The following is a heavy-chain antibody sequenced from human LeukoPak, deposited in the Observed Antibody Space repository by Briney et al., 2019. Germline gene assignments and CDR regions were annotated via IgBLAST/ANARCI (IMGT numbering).Heavy chain of an antibody. V-gene: IGHV3-7*01. CDR3: VRDGSGSVEFDY. D-gene: IGHD3-10*01. Sequence: QSGGSLRLSCAVSGFTFSGYWMNWVRQAPGKGLEWVANIKEDGSKTYYADSLKGLFTISRDNAENSLYLQMHSLRAEDTAVYYCVRDGSGSVEFDYWGQGTLVTVSS. CDR2: IKEDGSKT. CDR1: GFTFSGYW. J-gene: IGHJ4*02.